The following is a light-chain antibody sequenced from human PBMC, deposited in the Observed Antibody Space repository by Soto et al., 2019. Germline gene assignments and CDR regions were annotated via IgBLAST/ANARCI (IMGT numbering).Light chain of an antibody. CDR2: EVS. CDR1: SSDVGGYNS. V-gene: IGLV2-8*01. CDR3: SSYAGSSSFVV. Sequence: QSALTQPPSASRSPGQSVTISCTGTSSDVGGYNSVSWYQHHPGKAPKLMIYEVSKRPSGVPDRFSGSKSGNTASLTVSGLQADDEADYYCSSYAGSSSFVVFGGGTKLTVL. J-gene: IGLJ3*02.